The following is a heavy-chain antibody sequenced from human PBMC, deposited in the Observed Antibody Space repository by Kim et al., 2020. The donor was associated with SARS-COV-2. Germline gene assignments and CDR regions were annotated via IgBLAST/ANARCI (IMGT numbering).Heavy chain of an antibody. V-gene: IGHV3-66*01. CDR1: GFTVSSNY. CDR3: ARGGTGWYMNWFDP. Sequence: GGSLRLSCAASGFTVSSNYMSWVRQAPGKGLEWVSVISSGGSTYYADSVKGRFTISRDNSKNTLYLQVNSLRAEDTGVYYCARGGTGWYMNWFDPWGQGT. CDR2: ISSGGST. D-gene: IGHD6-19*01. J-gene: IGHJ5*02.